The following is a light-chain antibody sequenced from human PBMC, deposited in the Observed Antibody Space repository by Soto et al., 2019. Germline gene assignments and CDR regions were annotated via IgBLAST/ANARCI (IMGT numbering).Light chain of an antibody. Sequence: SPRTLPFPPEHRATLSCRASQSVSSSYLAWYHQKPGKARRLLNYGASSRATGIPDGCSDSGSGTDFTLTISRLEPEDFAVYFCQQRGSLRLTFGEGTKVDFK. CDR1: QSVSSSY. J-gene: IGKJ4*01. V-gene: IGKV3-20*01. CDR3: QQRGSLRLT. CDR2: GAS.